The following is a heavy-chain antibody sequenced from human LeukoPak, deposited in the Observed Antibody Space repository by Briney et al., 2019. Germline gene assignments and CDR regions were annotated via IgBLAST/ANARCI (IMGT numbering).Heavy chain of an antibody. Sequence: PGGSLRLSCAASGFTFSSYGMHWVRRAPGKGLEWVAFIRYDGSNKYYADSVKGRFTISRDNSKNTLYLQMNSLRAEDTAVYYCAKDKYSYYYMDVWGKGTTVIISS. J-gene: IGHJ6*03. CDR1: GFTFSSYG. V-gene: IGHV3-30*02. D-gene: IGHD5-18*01. CDR2: IRYDGSNK. CDR3: AKDKYSYYYMDV.